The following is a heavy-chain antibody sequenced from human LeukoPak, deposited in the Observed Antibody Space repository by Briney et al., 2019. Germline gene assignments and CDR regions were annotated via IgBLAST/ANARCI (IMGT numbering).Heavy chain of an antibody. CDR3: ASDDGSGRIDY. D-gene: IGHD3-10*01. V-gene: IGHV4-4*02. CDR2: IYHSGST. Sequence: PSETLSLTCAVSGGSISSSNWWSWVRQPPGKGLEWIGEIYHSGSTNYNPSLKSRVTISVDTSKNQFSLKLSSVTAADTAVYYCASDDGSGRIDYWGQGTLVTVSS. J-gene: IGHJ4*02. CDR1: GGSISSSNW.